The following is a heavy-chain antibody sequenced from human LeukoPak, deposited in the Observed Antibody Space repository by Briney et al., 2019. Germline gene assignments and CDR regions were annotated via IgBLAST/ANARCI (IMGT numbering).Heavy chain of an antibody. J-gene: IGHJ4*02. D-gene: IGHD3-10*01. CDR1: GGSISSYY. CDR2: IYHSGST. CDR3: ARNWYYYGSGSYYDYFDY. V-gene: IGHV4-59*12. Sequence: SETLSLTCTVSGGSISSYYWSWIRQPPGKGLEWIGYIYHSGSTYYNPSLKSRVTISVDRSKNHFSLKLSSVTAADTAVYYCARNWYYYGSGSYYDYFDYWGQGTLVTVSS.